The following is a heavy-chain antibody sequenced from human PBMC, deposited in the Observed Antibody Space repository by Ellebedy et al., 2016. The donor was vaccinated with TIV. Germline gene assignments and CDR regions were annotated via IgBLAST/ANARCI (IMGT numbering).Heavy chain of an antibody. CDR3: ASLPRGGGDCYTHRGGFCVWFDP. CDR2: IIPIFGTA. Sequence: SVKVSXXASGGTFSSYAISWVRQAPGQGLEWMGGIIPIFGTANYAQKFQGRVTITADKSTSTAYMELSSLRSEDTAVYYCASLPRGGGDCYTHRGGFCVWFDPWGQGTLVTVSS. J-gene: IGHJ5*02. D-gene: IGHD2-21*02. CDR1: GGTFSSYA. V-gene: IGHV1-69*06.